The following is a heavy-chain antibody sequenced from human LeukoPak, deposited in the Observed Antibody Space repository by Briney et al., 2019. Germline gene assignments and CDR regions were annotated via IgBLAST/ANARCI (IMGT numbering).Heavy chain of an antibody. CDR1: GHTFNNYW. CDR3: ARQDGMALYYFDS. V-gene: IGHV5-51*01. CDR2: IYPGDSDT. Sequence: GESLKISCKGSGHTFNNYWIAWVRQMPGKGLEWMGIIYPGDSDTRYSPSFQGQVTISAAKSISTAYLQWSSLKASDTAMYYCARQDGMALYYFDSWGQGTLVTVSS. J-gene: IGHJ4*02. D-gene: IGHD5-24*01.